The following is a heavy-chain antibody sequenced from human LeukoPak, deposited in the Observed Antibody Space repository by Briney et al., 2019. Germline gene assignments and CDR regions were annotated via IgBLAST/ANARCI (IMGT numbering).Heavy chain of an antibody. CDR3: ARDSSGYEDLDY. J-gene: IGHJ4*02. CDR2: IWYDGSNK. Sequence: QPGRSLRLSCAASGFTFSSYGMHWVRQAPGKGLEWVAVIWYDGSNKYYADSVKGRFTISRDNSKNTLYLQMNSLRAEDTAVYYCARDSSGYEDLDYWGREPWSPSPQ. D-gene: IGHD3-22*01. CDR1: GFTFSSYG. V-gene: IGHV3-33*01.